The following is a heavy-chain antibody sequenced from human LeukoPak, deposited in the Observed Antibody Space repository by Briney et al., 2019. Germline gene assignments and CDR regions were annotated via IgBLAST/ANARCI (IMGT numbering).Heavy chain of an antibody. V-gene: IGHV4-30-4*01. D-gene: IGHD1-26*01. CDR3: ARMEWDLSYWYFDL. CDR1: GGSISSGDYY. CDR2: IYYSGST. J-gene: IGHJ2*01. Sequence: SETLSLTCTVSGGSISSGDYYWSWIRQPPGKGLEWIGYIYYSGSTSYNPSLKSRVTISVDTSKNQFSLKLSSVTAADTAVYYCARMEWDLSYWYFDLWGRGTLVTVSS.